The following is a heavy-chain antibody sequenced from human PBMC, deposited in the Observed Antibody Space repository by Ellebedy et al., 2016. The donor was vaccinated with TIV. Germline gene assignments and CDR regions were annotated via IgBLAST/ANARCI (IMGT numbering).Heavy chain of an antibody. J-gene: IGHJ3*02. Sequence: GESLKISCAASGFTFSNYWMHWVRQVPGEGLVWVSRIGSDGIGTSYADSVKGRFTISRDNAKNSLYLQMNSLRAEDTAVYYCARQTVATSVNDAFDIWGLGTVVTVSS. CDR1: GFTFSNYW. V-gene: IGHV3-74*01. D-gene: IGHD4-17*01. CDR3: ARQTVATSVNDAFDI. CDR2: IGSDGIGT.